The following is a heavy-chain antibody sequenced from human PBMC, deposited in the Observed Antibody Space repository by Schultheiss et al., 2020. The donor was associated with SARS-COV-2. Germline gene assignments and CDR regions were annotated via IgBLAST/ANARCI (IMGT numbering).Heavy chain of an antibody. Sequence: SQTLSLTCTVSGGSISSGGYYWSWIRQHPGKGLEWIGSIYYSGSTYYNPSLKSRVTISVDTSKNQFSLKLSSVTAADTAVYYCARDWSGDIVVVPAAGAFDYWGQGTLVTVSS. CDR1: GGSISSGGYY. CDR3: ARDWSGDIVVVPAAGAFDY. D-gene: IGHD2-2*01. J-gene: IGHJ4*02. V-gene: IGHV4-39*07. CDR2: IYYSGST.